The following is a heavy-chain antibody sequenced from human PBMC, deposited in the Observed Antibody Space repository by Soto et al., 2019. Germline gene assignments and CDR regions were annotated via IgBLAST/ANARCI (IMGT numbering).Heavy chain of an antibody. J-gene: IGHJ6*02. D-gene: IGHD1-26*01. CDR1: GYSFTSYW. V-gene: IGHV5-10-1*01. CDR3: ARHREPAGSYYYYGMDV. CDR2: IDPSDSYT. Sequence: GESLKISCKGSGYSFTSYWISWVRQMPGKGLEWMGRIDPSDSYTNYSPSFQGHVTISADKSISTAYLQWSSPKASDTAMYYCARHREPAGSYYYYGMDVWGQGTTVTVSS.